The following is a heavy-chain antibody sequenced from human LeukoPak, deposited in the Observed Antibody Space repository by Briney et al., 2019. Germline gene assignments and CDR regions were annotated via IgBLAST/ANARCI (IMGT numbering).Heavy chain of an antibody. CDR1: GFTFSSYG. V-gene: IGHV3-23*01. CDR3: AKVNPEDSSSWYFGGAASNAFDI. J-gene: IGHJ3*02. CDR2: ISGSGGST. Sequence: GRSLRLSCAASGFTFSSYGMHWVRQAPGKGLEWVSAISGSGGSTYYADSVKGRFTISRDNSKNTLYLQMNSLRAEDTAVYYCAKVNPEDSSSWYFGGAASNAFDIWGQGTMVTVSS. D-gene: IGHD6-13*01.